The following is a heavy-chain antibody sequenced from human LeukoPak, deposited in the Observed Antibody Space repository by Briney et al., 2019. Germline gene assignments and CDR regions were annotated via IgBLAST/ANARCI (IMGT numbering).Heavy chain of an antibody. CDR1: GGSISSYY. CDR2: LSNSGST. CDR3: ARGPRPLSPGPREVGSPYDY. D-gene: IGHD6-6*01. V-gene: IGHV4-4*08. Sequence: SETLSLTCTVSGGSISSYYWSWVRQPPGKGLEWIGYLSNSGSTKYNPSLKSRVTVSVDTSKNQFSLKLSSVTAADTAVYYCARGPRPLSPGPREVGSPYDYWGQGTLVTVSS. J-gene: IGHJ4*02.